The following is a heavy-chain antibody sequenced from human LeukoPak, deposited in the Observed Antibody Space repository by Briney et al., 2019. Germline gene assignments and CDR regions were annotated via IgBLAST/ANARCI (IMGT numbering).Heavy chain of an antibody. J-gene: IGHJ6*02. V-gene: IGHV4-59*01. CDR3: ARGVGVVVPAPYYGMDV. CDR1: GGSITGYY. CDR2: VHFSGTT. D-gene: IGHD2-2*01. Sequence: SETLSLTCTVSGGSITGYYWSWIRQPPGRGLEWIGYVHFSGTTSFNPSLKSRVTISVDTSKNQFSLKLSSVTAADTAVYYCARGVGVVVPAPYYGMDVWGQGTTVTVSS.